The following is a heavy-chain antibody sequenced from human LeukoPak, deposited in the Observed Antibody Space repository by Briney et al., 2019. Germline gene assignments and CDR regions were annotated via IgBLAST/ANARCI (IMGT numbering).Heavy chain of an antibody. V-gene: IGHV1-18*01. D-gene: IGHD1-7*01. J-gene: IGHJ6*02. CDR3: ARDERYNWNSESDYYYYGMDV. CDR2: ISAYNGNT. Sequence: ASVKVSCKASGYTFTSYGISWVRQAPGQGLEWMGWISAYNGNTNYAQKLQGRVTMTTDTSTSTAYMGPRSLRSDDTAVYYCARDERYNWNSESDYYYYGMDVWGQGTTVTVSS. CDR1: GYTFTSYG.